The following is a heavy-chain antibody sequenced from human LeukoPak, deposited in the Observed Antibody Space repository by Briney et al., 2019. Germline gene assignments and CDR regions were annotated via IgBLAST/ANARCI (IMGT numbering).Heavy chain of an antibody. J-gene: IGHJ5*02. CDR2: IYYSGST. D-gene: IGHD3-10*01. Sequence: SETLSLTCTVSGGPLSSYYWSWIRQPPGKGLEWSGYIYYSGSTNYNPSLKSRVTISVDTSKNQFSLKLSSVTAADTAVYYCARHDTYGSGSYLWARDNWFDPWGQGTLVTVSS. V-gene: IGHV4-59*08. CDR1: GGPLSSYY. CDR3: ARHDTYGSGSYLWARDNWFDP.